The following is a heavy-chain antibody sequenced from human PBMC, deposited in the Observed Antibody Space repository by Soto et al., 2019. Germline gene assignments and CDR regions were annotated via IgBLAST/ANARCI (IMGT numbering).Heavy chain of an antibody. D-gene: IGHD4-17*01. CDR2: IIPIFGTA. Sequence: ASVKVSCKASGGTFSSYAISWVRQAPGQGLEWMGGIIPIFGTANYAQKFQGRVTITADESTSTAYMELSSLRSEDTAVYYCARVLGPDYGDYGGDYWGQGTLVTVSS. CDR3: ARVLGPDYGDYGGDY. J-gene: IGHJ4*02. V-gene: IGHV1-69*13. CDR1: GGTFSSYA.